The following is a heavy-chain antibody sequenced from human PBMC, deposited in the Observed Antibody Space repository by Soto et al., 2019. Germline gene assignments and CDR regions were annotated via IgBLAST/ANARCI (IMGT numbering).Heavy chain of an antibody. V-gene: IGHV4-59*01. CDR1: GGSISSYY. CDR2: IYYSGST. D-gene: IGHD6-19*01. CDR3: ARGSAVAGTSSRWFDP. Sequence: SETLSLTCTVSGGSISSYYWSWIRQPPGKGLEWIGYIYYSGSTNYNPSLKSRVTISVDTSKNQFSLKLSSVTAADTAVYYCARGSAVAGTSSRWFDPWGQGTLVTVSS. J-gene: IGHJ5*02.